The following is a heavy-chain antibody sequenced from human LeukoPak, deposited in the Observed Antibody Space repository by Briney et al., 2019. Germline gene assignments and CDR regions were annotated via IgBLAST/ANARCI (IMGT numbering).Heavy chain of an antibody. Sequence: RPGGSLRLSCAASGFTFSSYAMSWVRQAPGKGLEWVGRIKSKTDGGTTDYAAPVKGRFTISRDDSKNTLYLQMNSLKTEDTAVYYCTTDSSMIVVVIPTFDYWGQGTLVTVSS. J-gene: IGHJ4*02. CDR3: TTDSSMIVVVIPTFDY. D-gene: IGHD3-22*01. CDR2: IKSKTDGGTT. V-gene: IGHV3-15*01. CDR1: GFTFSSYA.